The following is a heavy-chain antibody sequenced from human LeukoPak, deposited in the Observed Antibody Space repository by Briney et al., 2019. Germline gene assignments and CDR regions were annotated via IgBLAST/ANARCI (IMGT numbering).Heavy chain of an antibody. CDR1: GGSISNDY. V-gene: IGHV4-59*01. J-gene: IGHJ4*02. CDR3: TREPDTVTGGV. CDR2: ISYTDNN. D-gene: IGHD4-17*01. Sequence: SQTLSLTCTVSGGSISNDYWSWIRQPPGKGLELIGYISYTDNNDYNPSLRSRVNISVDTSKNQFSLTLPSVTAADTAVYYCTREPDTVTGGVWGQGTRVTVSS.